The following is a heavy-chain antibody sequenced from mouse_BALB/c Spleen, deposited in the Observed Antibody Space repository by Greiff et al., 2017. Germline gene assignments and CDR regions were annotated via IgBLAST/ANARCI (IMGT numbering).Heavy chain of an antibody. V-gene: IGHV14-3*02. Sequence: LVESGAELVKPGASVKLSCTASGFNIKDTYMHWVKQRPEQGLEWIGRIDPANGNTKYDPKFQGKATITADTSSNTAYLQLSSLTSEDTAVYYCARGRYWYFDVWGAGTTVTVSS. CDR3: ARGRYWYFDV. CDR1: GFNIKDTY. CDR2: IDPANGNT. J-gene: IGHJ1*01.